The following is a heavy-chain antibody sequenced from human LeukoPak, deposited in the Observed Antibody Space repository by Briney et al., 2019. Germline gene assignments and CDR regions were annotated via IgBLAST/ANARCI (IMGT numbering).Heavy chain of an antibody. V-gene: IGHV3-30*03. CDR2: ISYDGSNI. Sequence: GGSLRLSCAASGFTFSSYGMHWVRQAPGKGLEWVAVISYDGSNIYYADSVKGRFTISRDNSKNTLYLQMNSLRAEDTAVYYCAYLNSHAFDIWGQGTVVTVSS. CDR1: GFTFSSYG. CDR3: AYLNSHAFDI. J-gene: IGHJ3*02. D-gene: IGHD1-7*01.